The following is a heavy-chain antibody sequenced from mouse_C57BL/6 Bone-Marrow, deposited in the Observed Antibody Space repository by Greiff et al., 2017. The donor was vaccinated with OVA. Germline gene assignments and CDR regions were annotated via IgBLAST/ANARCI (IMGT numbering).Heavy chain of an antibody. J-gene: IGHJ1*03. CDR2: IYPRSGNT. CDR1: GYTFTSYG. CDR3: ARFGGRGGYFDV. V-gene: IGHV1-81*01. Sequence: VQLQESGAELARPGASVKLSCKASGYTFTSYGISWVKQRTGQGLEWIGEIYPRSGNTYYNEKFKGKATLTADKSSSTAYMELRSLTSEDSAVYFCARFGGRGGYFDVWGTGTTVTVSS. D-gene: IGHD1-1*02.